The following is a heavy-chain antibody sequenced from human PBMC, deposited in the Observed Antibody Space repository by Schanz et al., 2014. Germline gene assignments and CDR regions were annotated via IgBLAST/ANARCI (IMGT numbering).Heavy chain of an antibody. J-gene: IGHJ4*02. Sequence: EVHLLDSGGGLVQPGGSLRLSCAASGFGFSSYSMNWVHQAPGKGLEWVSYISGSSRTIYYADSMKGRFTVSRDNAENALYLQMNSLRAEDTGLYFCARGGSGSHYRLDYWGQGTLVTVSS. CDR3: ARGGSGSHYRLDY. CDR1: GFGFSSYS. V-gene: IGHV3-48*01. CDR2: ISGSSRTI. D-gene: IGHD1-26*01.